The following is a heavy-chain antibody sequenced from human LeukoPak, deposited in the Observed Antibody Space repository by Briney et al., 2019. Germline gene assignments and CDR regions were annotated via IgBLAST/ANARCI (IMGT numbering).Heavy chain of an antibody. CDR3: ARTENYCGGDCYIDY. V-gene: IGHV3-33*01. CDR2: IWYDGSNK. CDR1: GFTFSSYG. J-gene: IGHJ4*02. Sequence: GGSLRLSCAASGFTFSSYGMHWVRQAPGKGLEWVAVIWYDGSNKYYADSVKGRFTISRDNSKNTLYLQMNSLRAEDTAAYYCARTENYCGGDCYIDYWGQGTLVTVSS. D-gene: IGHD2-21*02.